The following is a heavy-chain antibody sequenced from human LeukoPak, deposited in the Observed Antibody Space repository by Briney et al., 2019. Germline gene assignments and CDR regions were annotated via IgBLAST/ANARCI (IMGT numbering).Heavy chain of an antibody. CDR1: GFTFSSYG. V-gene: IGHV3-30*18. J-gene: IGHJ4*02. Sequence: PGSSLRLSCAASGFTFSSYGMHWVRQAPGKGLEWVAVISYDGSNKYYADSVKGRFTISRDNSKNTLYLQMNSLRAEDTAVYYCAKEERLFAHNEGVDYWGQGTLVTVSS. CDR3: AKEERLFAHNEGVDY. D-gene: IGHD1-1*01. CDR2: ISYDGSNK.